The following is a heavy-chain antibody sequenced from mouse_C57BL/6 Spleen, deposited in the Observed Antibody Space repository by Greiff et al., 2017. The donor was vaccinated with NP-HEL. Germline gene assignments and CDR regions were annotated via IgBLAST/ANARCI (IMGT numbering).Heavy chain of an antibody. CDR2: INPNNGGT. Sequence: EVQLQQSGPELVKPGASVKISCKASGYTFTDYYMNWVKQSHGKSLEWIGDINPNNGGTSYNQKFKGKATLTVDKSSSTAYMELRSLTSEDSAVYYCASYDHYFDYWGQGTTLTVSS. CDR1: GYTFTDYY. V-gene: IGHV1-26*01. CDR3: ASYDHYFDY. J-gene: IGHJ2*01. D-gene: IGHD2-12*01.